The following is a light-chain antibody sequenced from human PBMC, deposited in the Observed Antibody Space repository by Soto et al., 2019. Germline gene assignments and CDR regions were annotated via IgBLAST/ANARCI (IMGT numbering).Light chain of an antibody. V-gene: IGKV1-5*01. CDR3: QQYNSYSPRT. Sequence: DIQRTQYPYSLSASVGDRVNMTCRASRSISRYLSWYQQKPGKAPNLLIYDASTLKSPVPSRFSGSGSGTEFTLTISNLQPDDFATYYCQQYNSYSPRTFGQGTKVDIK. J-gene: IGKJ1*01. CDR2: DAS. CDR1: RSISRY.